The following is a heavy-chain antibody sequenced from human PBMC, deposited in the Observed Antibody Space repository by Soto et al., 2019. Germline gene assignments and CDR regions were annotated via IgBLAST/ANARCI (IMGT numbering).Heavy chain of an antibody. CDR1: GFTISNIW. D-gene: IGHD2-8*01. V-gene: IGHV3-74*01. Sequence: GGCLRLSCSVSGFTISNIWIHWVRQDPGKELVSVSRIKRDGSTTDYAVSVKGRFTVSRDNVKNTLYLQMSSLRAEDTAVYYCASGLIMGTNFWGPGTLVTVSS. CDR2: IKRDGSTT. J-gene: IGHJ4*02. CDR3: ASGLIMGTNF.